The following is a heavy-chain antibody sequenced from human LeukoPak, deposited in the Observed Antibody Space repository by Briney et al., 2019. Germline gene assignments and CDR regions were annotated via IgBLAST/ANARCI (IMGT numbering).Heavy chain of an antibody. CDR3: ARDRTTGIAVAGTASDY. CDR2: IKQDGSEK. J-gene: IGHJ4*02. Sequence: GGSLRLSCAASGFTFSSYWMSWVRQAPGKGLEWVANIKQDGSEKYYVDSGKGRFTISRDNAKNSLYLQMNSLRAEDTAVYYCARDRTTGIAVAGTASDYWGQGTLVTVSS. V-gene: IGHV3-7*05. CDR1: GFTFSSYW. D-gene: IGHD6-19*01.